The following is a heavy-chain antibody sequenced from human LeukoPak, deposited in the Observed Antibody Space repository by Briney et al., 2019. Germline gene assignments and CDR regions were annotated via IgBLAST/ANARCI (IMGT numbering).Heavy chain of an antibody. J-gene: IGHJ4*02. CDR2: VSSSSSYT. V-gene: IGHV3-11*06. CDR1: GFTFSDYY. Sequence: GGSLRLSCAASGFTFSDYYMSWIRQAPGKGLEWVSYVSSSSSYTNYAVSVKGRFTISRDNAKNSLYLQMDSLRAEDTAVYYCARDRSVDGTVWGQGTLVTVSS. D-gene: IGHD6-19*01. CDR3: ARDRSVDGTV.